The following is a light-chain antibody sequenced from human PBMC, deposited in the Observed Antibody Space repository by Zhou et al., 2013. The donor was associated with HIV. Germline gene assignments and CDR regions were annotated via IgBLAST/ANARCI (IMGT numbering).Light chain of an antibody. CDR2: GAS. J-gene: IGKJ4*01. CDR3: QQYYHWPPFT. V-gene: IGKV3-15*01. CDR1: QSVSSN. Sequence: EIVMTQSPATLSVSPGERATLSCRASQSVSSNLAWYQQKPGQAPRLLIYGASTRATGVPARFSGSGSGTEFTLTITSLQSEDFAFYYCQQYYHWPPFTFGGGTQVEVK.